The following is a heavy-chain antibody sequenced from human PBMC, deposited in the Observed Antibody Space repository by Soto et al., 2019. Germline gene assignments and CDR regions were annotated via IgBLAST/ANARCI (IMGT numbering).Heavy chain of an antibody. CDR1: GGSFSGYY. CDR2: INHSGST. V-gene: IGHV4-34*01. CDR3: AGGWLRPYYFDY. J-gene: IGHJ4*02. D-gene: IGHD5-12*01. Sequence: SETLSLTCAVYGGSFSGYYWSWIRQPPGKGLEWIGEINHSGSTNYNPSLKSRVTISVDTSKNQFSLKLSSVTAADTAVYYCAGGWLRPYYFDYWGQGTLVTVSS.